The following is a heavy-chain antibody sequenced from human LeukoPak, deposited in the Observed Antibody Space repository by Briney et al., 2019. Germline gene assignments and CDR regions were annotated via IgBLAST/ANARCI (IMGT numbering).Heavy chain of an antibody. CDR2: INHSGKA. CDR1: GGSFSFYY. CDR3: ARRGRWSSGAY. Sequence: SETLSLTCAVYGGSFSFYYWTWIRQPPGKGLEWIGEINHSGKANYNPSLKSRVAMTVDTSKSQFSLNLTSLTAADTAVYYCARRGRWSSGAYWGQGALVTVSS. J-gene: IGHJ4*02. D-gene: IGHD5-24*01. V-gene: IGHV4-34*01.